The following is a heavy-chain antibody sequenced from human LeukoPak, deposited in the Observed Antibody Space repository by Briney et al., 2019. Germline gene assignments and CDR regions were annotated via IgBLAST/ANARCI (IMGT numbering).Heavy chain of an antibody. J-gene: IGHJ4*02. Sequence: ASVKVSCKASGYTFTGYYMHWVRQAPGQGLEWMGWINPNSGGTNYAQKFQGWVTMTRDTSISTAYMELSRLRSDDTAVYYCARARGWNCSGGSCYSGYYFDYWGQGTLVTVSS. CDR2: INPNSGGT. D-gene: IGHD2-15*01. CDR1: GYTFTGYY. CDR3: ARARGWNCSGGSCYSGYYFDY. V-gene: IGHV1-2*04.